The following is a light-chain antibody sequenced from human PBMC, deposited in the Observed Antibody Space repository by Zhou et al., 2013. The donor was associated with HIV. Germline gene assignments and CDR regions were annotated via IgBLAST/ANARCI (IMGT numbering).Light chain of an antibody. CDR3: QQYNSYPIT. J-gene: IGKJ5*01. CDR2: AAS. Sequence: DIQMTQSPSSLSASVGDRVTITCRASQGIRNYLAWFQQKPGKVPKSLIYAASSLQSGVPSKFSGSGSGTDFTLTISSLQPEDFATYYCQQYNSYPITFGQGTRLEIK. CDR1: QGIRNY. V-gene: IGKV1-16*02.